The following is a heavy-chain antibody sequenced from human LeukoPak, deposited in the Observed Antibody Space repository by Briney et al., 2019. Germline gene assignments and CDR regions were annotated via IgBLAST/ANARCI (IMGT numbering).Heavy chain of an antibody. CDR1: GFTSSSYG. J-gene: IGHJ6*02. Sequence: PGGSLRLSCAASGFTSSSYGMHWVRQAPGKGLGWEAVISYDGSNKYYADSVKGRFTISRDNSKNTLYLQMNSLRAEDTAVYYCAREYYYDSSGYYSLASHYYGMDVWGQGTTVTVSS. D-gene: IGHD3-22*01. CDR3: AREYYYDSSGYYSLASHYYGMDV. V-gene: IGHV3-30*03. CDR2: ISYDGSNK.